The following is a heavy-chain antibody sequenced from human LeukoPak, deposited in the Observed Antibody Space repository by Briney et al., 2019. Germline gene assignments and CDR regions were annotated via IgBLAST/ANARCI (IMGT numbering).Heavy chain of an antibody. D-gene: IGHD6-13*01. Sequence: SVKVSCKASGYTFTSYGISWVRQAPGQGLEWMGGIIPIFGTANYAQKFQGRVTITADKSTSTAYMELSSLRSEDTAVYYCARRRSGSSNWYDRGDAFDIWGQGTMVTVSS. CDR2: IIPIFGTA. J-gene: IGHJ3*02. CDR1: GYTFTSYG. V-gene: IGHV1-69*06. CDR3: ARRRSGSSNWYDRGDAFDI.